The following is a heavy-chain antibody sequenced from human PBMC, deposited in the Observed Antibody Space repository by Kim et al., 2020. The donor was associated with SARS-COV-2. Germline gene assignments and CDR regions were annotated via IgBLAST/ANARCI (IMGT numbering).Heavy chain of an antibody. V-gene: IGHV3-30*01. J-gene: IGHJ3*02. D-gene: IGHD2-8*01. CDR3: ARDRTIGNGAFDI. Sequence: YADSVKGRFTNSRDNSKNTLYLQMNSLRAEDTAVYYCARDRTIGNGAFDIWGQGTMVTVSS.